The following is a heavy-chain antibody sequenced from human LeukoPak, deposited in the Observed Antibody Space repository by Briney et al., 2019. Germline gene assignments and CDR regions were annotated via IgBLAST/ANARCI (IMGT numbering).Heavy chain of an antibody. CDR1: GFIFSSYA. Sequence: PGGSLRLSCAASGFIFSSYAMSWVRQAPGKGLEWVSAISGSGGSTYYADPVKGRFTISRDNSKNTLYLQMDSLRAEDTAVYYCAKDDTMIVVVIISFDYWGQGTLVTVSS. J-gene: IGHJ4*02. V-gene: IGHV3-23*01. CDR2: ISGSGGST. CDR3: AKDDTMIVVVIISFDY. D-gene: IGHD3-22*01.